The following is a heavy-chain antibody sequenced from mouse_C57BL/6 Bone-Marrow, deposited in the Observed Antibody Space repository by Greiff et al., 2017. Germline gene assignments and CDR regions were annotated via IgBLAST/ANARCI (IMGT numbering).Heavy chain of an antibody. CDR2: IFPGSGST. CDR3: AREGNTVVGRYFEV. J-gene: IGHJ1*03. D-gene: IGHD1-1*01. CDR1: GYTFTDYY. Sequence: VQLVESGPELVKPGASVKISCKASGYTFTDYYINWVKQRPGQGLEWIGWIFPGSGSTYYNEQFKGKATLTVDKSSSTAYMLLSNLTSEDSAVYVGAREGNTVVGRYFEVWGTGATVTVSS. V-gene: IGHV1-75*01.